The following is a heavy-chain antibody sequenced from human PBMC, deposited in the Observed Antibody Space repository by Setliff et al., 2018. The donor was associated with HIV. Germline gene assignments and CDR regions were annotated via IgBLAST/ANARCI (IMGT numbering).Heavy chain of an antibody. CDR1: GVSIRSDVYY. CDR3: ARVVGYYDSSGYPNYYYYYMDV. Sequence: SETLSLTCSVSGVSIRSDVYYWSWIRQPAGKGLEWIGHIYTSGSTNYNPSLKSRVTMSVDTSKNQFSLKLSSVTAADTAVYYCARVVGYYDSSGYPNYYYYYMDVWGKGTTVTVSS. D-gene: IGHD3-22*01. V-gene: IGHV4-61*09. CDR2: IYTSGST. J-gene: IGHJ6*03.